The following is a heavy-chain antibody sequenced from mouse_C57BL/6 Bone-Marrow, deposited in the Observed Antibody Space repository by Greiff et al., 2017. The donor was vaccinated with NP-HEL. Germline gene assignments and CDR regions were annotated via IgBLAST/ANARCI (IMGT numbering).Heavy chain of an antibody. J-gene: IGHJ3*01. CDR1: GYSFTSYY. V-gene: IGHV1-39*01. CDR3: ARDSSFEYGKSQFAD. CDR2: INPKYGTT. Sequence: EVQLQQSGPELVKPGASVKISCKASGYSFTSYYMNWVKQSNGQSLEWIGVINPKYGTTSYNQKFKGKATVTVDQSSSTAYMQLNSQTSEDSAVDYCARDSSFEYGKSQFADWGQATLVTVS. D-gene: IGHD2-1*01.